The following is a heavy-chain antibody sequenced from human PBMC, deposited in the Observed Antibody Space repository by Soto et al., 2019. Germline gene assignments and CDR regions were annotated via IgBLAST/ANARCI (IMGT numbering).Heavy chain of an antibody. CDR1: GGSISSYY. V-gene: IGHV4-59*12. D-gene: IGHD6-13*01. Sequence: QVQLQESGPGLVKPSETLSLTCTVSGGSISSYYWSWIRQPPGKGLEWIGYIYYSGSTNYNPSLKSRVTIPVDTSKNQFSLKLSSVTAADTAVYYCAREGAWGIAAGADYGMDVWGQGTTVTVSS. CDR3: AREGAWGIAAGADYGMDV. CDR2: IYYSGST. J-gene: IGHJ6*02.